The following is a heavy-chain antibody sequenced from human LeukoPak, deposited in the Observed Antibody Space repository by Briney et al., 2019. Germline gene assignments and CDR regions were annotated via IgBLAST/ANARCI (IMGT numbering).Heavy chain of an antibody. CDR2: IYYSGST. Sequence: SETLSLTCTVSGGSISSGGYYWSWIRQHPGKGLEWIGYIYYSGSTYYNPSPKSRVTISVDTSKNQFSLKLSSVTAADTAVYYCARVWGIAAANWFDPWGQGTLVTVSS. J-gene: IGHJ5*02. D-gene: IGHD6-13*01. CDR3: ARVWGIAAANWFDP. V-gene: IGHV4-31*03. CDR1: GGSISSGGYY.